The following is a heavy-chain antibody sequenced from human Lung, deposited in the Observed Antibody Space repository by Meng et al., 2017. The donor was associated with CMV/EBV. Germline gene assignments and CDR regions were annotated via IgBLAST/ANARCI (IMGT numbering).Heavy chain of an antibody. CDR1: GVSISTDNW. D-gene: IGHD1-26*01. J-gene: IGHJ4*02. CDR2: IYRSVST. Sequence: GSLRPXXDVSGVSISTDNWWSWVRQPPGKGLEWIGEIYRSVSTNYSPSLKSRVTISIDRSKNQFSLRLTSVTAADTAVYYCAKEWLDATTGQFDYWGQGTLVTVSS. V-gene: IGHV4-4*02. CDR3: AKEWLDATTGQFDY.